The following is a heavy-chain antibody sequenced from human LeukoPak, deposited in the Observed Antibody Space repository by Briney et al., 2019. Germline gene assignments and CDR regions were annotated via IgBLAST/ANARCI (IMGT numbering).Heavy chain of an antibody. V-gene: IGHV3-30*18. CDR2: ISYDGINE. CDR1: GFSFSTYV. J-gene: IGHJ4*02. CDR3: AKIFGEWLLLETGHFDY. Sequence: GRSLRLSCEASGFSFSTYVMHWVRQAPGKGLEWVAVISYDGINEYYAESVKGRLTISRDTSENILYLQMNSLRAEGTATYYCAKIFGEWLLLETGHFDYWGQGILVTVSS. D-gene: IGHD6-19*01.